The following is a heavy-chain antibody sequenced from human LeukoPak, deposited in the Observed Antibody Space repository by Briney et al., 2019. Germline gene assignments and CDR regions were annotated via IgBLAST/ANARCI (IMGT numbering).Heavy chain of an antibody. J-gene: IGHJ4*02. Sequence: GGSLRLSCAPSGFTVNGNYMNWVRQAPGKGLEWVSVIDGGGTTYYADSVNGRFTISRDNSKNTVYLQMNSLRAEDTAVYYCAGTMVRGVMSFDYWGQGTLVTVSS. CDR2: IDGGGTT. CDR3: AGTMVRGVMSFDY. CDR1: GFTVNGNY. V-gene: IGHV3-53*01. D-gene: IGHD3-10*01.